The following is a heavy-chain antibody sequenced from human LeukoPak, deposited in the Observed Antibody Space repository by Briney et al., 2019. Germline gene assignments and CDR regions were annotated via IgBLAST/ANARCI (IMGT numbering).Heavy chain of an antibody. CDR2: ISGRGGST. Sequence: PGGSLRLSCAASGFTFSSYAMSWVRQAPGKGLEWVSAISGRGGSTYYADSVKGRFTISRDNSKNTLYLQMNSLRAEDTAVYYCAKAYCTNGVCPYYFDYWGQGTLVTVSS. V-gene: IGHV3-23*01. D-gene: IGHD2-8*01. CDR3: AKAYCTNGVCPYYFDY. CDR1: GFTFSSYA. J-gene: IGHJ4*02.